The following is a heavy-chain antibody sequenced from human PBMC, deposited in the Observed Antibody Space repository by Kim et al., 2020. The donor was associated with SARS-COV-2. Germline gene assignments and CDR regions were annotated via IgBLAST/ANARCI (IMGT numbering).Heavy chain of an antibody. V-gene: IGHV3-23*01. J-gene: IGHJ5*02. CDR3: AKRGGYSYGWKWFDP. CDR2: ISGSGGST. D-gene: IGHD5-18*01. CDR1: GFTFSSYA. Sequence: GGSLRLSCAASGFTFSSYAMSWVRQAPGKGLEWVSAISGSGGSTYYSDSVKGRFTISRDNSKNTLYLQMNSLRAEATAVYYCAKRGGYSYGWKWFDPRGQGTLVTVSS.